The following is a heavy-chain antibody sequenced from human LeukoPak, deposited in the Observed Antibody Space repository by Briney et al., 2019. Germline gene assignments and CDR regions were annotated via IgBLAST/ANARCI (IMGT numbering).Heavy chain of an antibody. J-gene: IGHJ6*02. V-gene: IGHV1-46*01. Sequence: GASAKVSCKASGYTFTSYYMHWVRQAPGQGLEWMGIINPSGGSTSYAQKFQGRVTMTRDTSTSTVYMELSSLRSEDTAVYYCASLFATEGSYYYYYYGMDVWGQGTTVTVSS. CDR2: INPSGGST. CDR3: ASLFATEGSYYYYYYGMDV. D-gene: IGHD1-26*01. CDR1: GYTFTSYY.